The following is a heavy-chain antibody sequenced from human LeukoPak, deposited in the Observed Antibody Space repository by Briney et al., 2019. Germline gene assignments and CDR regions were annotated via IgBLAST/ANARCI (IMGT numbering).Heavy chain of an antibody. CDR1: GGSVSSYY. D-gene: IGHD3-16*01. V-gene: IGHV4-59*02. Sequence: SETLSLICTVSGGSVSSYYWSWIRQPPGKGLEWIGYIYYSGSTNYDPSLKSRVTISVDTSKNQFSLKLSSVTAADTAVYYCAREMRGGANAFDIWGQGTMVTVSS. CDR3: AREMRGGANAFDI. J-gene: IGHJ3*02. CDR2: IYYSGST.